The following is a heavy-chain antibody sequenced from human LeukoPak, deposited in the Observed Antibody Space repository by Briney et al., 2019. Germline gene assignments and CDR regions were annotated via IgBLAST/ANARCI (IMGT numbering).Heavy chain of an antibody. J-gene: IGHJ6*02. D-gene: IGHD3-22*01. V-gene: IGHV1-24*01. CDR3: ATDLYDSSGYIRYGMDV. CDR1: GYTLTELS. CDR2: FDPEDGET. Sequence: GASVKVSCKVSGYTLTELSMHWVRQAPGKGLEWMGGFDPEDGETIYAQKFQGRVTMTEDTSTDTAYMELSSLRSEDTAVYYCATDLYDSSGYIRYGMDVWGQGTTVTVSS.